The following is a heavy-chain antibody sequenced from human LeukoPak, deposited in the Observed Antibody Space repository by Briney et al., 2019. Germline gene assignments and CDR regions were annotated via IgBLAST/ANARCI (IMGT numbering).Heavy chain of an antibody. CDR1: GFTFSSYA. Sequence: GGSLRLSCAASGFTFSSYAMSWVRQAPGKGLEWVSSSSGSGGSTYYADSVKGRFTISRDNSKNTLYLQMNSLRAEDTAVYYCANIVVVPAAIPLDYWGQGALVTVSS. CDR3: ANIVVVPAAIPLDY. D-gene: IGHD2-2*02. J-gene: IGHJ4*02. V-gene: IGHV3-23*01. CDR2: SSGSGGST.